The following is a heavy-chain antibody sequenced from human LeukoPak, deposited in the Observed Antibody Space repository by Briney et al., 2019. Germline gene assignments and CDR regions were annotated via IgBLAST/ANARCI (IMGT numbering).Heavy chain of an antibody. CDR3: ARDGATGYYAFDY. CDR2: IYYSGST. Sequence: SETLSLTCAVYGGSFSGYYWSWIRQPPGKGLEWIGYIYYSGSTNYNPSLKSRVTISVDTSKDQFSLKLSSVTAADTAVYYCARDGATGYYAFDYWGQGTLVTVSS. CDR1: GGSFSGYY. D-gene: IGHD3-9*01. J-gene: IGHJ4*02. V-gene: IGHV4-59*01.